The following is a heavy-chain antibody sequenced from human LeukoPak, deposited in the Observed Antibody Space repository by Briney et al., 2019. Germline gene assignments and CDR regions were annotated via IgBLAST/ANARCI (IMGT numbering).Heavy chain of an antibody. J-gene: IGHJ4*02. CDR2: IIPIFGTA. V-gene: IGHV1-69*06. CDR3: ASRTPSGIAVACSIDH. CDR1: GGILIRYV. Sequence: SVKVSCLASGGILIRYVIREVGPAPGQGLEWMGRIIPIFGTANYAQKFQGRVTITADKSTRSAYMELSSLRPEDTAVYYCASRTPSGIAVACSIDHWGRGTLVTVSS. D-gene: IGHD6-19*01.